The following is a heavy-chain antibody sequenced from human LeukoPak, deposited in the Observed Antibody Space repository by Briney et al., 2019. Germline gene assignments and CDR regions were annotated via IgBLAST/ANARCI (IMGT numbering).Heavy chain of an antibody. V-gene: IGHV3-23*01. J-gene: IGHJ4*02. D-gene: IGHD2-15*01. CDR2: IGGGGDTT. CDR1: GFTFSYYA. Sequence: QPGGSLSLSCAASGFTFSYYAMSWVRQAPGKGLEWVSTIGGGGDTTYYADSVKGRFTISRDNSKNTLYLQMNSLRAEDTAVYYCAYIVLGYCSAGSCFDYWGQGTLVTVSS. CDR3: AYIVLGYCSAGSCFDY.